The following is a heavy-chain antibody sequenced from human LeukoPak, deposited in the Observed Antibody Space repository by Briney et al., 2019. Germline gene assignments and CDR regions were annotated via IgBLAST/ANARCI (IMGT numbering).Heavy chain of an antibody. CDR1: GGTFSSYA. J-gene: IGHJ6*02. CDR3: ARDTWKAYFDSGTYQTTYYGMDF. Sequence: GASVKVSCKASGGTFSSYAISWVRQAPGQGLEWMGGIIPIFGTANYAQKFQGRVTITTDESTSTAYMELSSLRSEDTAVYYCARDTWKAYFDSGTYQTTYYGMDFWGQGTTVTVSS. D-gene: IGHD3-10*01. CDR2: IIPIFGTA. V-gene: IGHV1-69*05.